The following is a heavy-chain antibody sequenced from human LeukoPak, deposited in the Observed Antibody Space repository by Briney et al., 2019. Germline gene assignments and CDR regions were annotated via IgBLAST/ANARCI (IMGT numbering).Heavy chain of an antibody. J-gene: IGHJ4*02. CDR2: FDPEDGET. CDR3: ATGCSSTSCNWYFDY. CDR1: GYTLTELS. D-gene: IGHD2-2*01. Sequence: ASVKVSCKVSGYTLTELSMHWVRQAPGKGLEWMGGFDPEDGETIYAQKFQGRVTMTEDTSTDTAYMELSSLRSEDTAVYYCATGCSSTSCNWYFDYWGQGTLATVSS. V-gene: IGHV1-24*01.